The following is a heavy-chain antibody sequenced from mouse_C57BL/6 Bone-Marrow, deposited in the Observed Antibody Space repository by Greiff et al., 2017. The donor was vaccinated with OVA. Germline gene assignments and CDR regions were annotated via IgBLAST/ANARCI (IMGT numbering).Heavy chain of an antibody. CDR2: IYPGDGDT. D-gene: IGHD2-1*01. CDR1: GYAFSSYW. V-gene: IGHV1-80*01. Sequence: VQLQQSGAELVKPGASVKISCKASGYAFSSYWMNWVKQRPGKGLEWIGQIYPGDGDTNYNGKFKGKATLTADKSSSTAYMQLSSLTSEDSAVYFCARSAIYYGPWFAYWGQGTLVTVSA. J-gene: IGHJ3*01. CDR3: ARSAIYYGPWFAY.